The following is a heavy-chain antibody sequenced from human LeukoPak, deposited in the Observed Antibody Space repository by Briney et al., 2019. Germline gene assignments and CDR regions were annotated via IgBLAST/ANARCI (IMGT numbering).Heavy chain of an antibody. J-gene: IGHJ4*02. V-gene: IGHV3-21*04. CDR1: GFTFSSYS. CDR2: ISSSSSYI. D-gene: IGHD3-10*01. CDR3: AKGAYGSGSYFLDY. Sequence: GGSLRLSCAASGFTFSSYSMNWVRQAPGKGLEWVSSISSSSSYIYYADSVKGRFTISRDNAKNSLYLQMNSLRAEDTALYYCAKGAYGSGSYFLDYWGQGTLVTVSS.